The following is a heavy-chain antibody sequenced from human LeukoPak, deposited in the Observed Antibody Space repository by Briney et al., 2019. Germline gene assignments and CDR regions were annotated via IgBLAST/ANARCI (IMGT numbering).Heavy chain of an antibody. CDR3: AKITMARTPNY. CDR1: GLTFSSYA. V-gene: IGHV3-23*01. Sequence: PGGSLRLSCAASGLTFSSYAMNWVRQASGKGLEWVSGINENGRKTYYADSVKGRFSISRDNSKNTLYLQMSDLRAEDTAVYCCAKITMARTPNYWGQGTLVTVSS. D-gene: IGHD3-10*01. J-gene: IGHJ4*02. CDR2: INENGRKT.